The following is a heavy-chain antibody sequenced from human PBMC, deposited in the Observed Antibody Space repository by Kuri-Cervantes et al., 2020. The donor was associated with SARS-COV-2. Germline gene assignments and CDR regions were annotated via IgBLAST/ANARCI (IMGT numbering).Heavy chain of an antibody. CDR1: GGSISSGGYY. V-gene: IGHV4-30-2*01. CDR2: IYHSGST. CDR3: ARRGGYYDFWSGSGIDY. J-gene: IGHJ4*02. D-gene: IGHD3-3*01. Sequence: SETLSLTCTVSGGSISSGGYYWSWIRQPPGKGLEWIGYIYHSGSTYYNPSLKSRVTISVDRSKNQFSLKLSSVTAADTAVYYCARRGGYYDFWSGSGIDYWGQGTLVTVSS.